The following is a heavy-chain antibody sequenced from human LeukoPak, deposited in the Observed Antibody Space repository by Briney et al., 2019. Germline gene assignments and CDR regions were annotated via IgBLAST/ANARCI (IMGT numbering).Heavy chain of an antibody. D-gene: IGHD2-15*01. J-gene: IGHJ4*02. CDR1: GFTFSNAW. V-gene: IGHV3-15*01. CDR2: IKSKTDGGTT. Sequence: GGSLRLSCAASGFTFSNAWMSWVRQAPGKGLEWVGRIKSKTDGGTTDYAAPVKGRFTISRDDSKNTLYLQMNSLKTEDTAVYYCTTFRYCSGGSCYSANDYWGQGIRVTVSS. CDR3: TTFRYCSGGSCYSANDY.